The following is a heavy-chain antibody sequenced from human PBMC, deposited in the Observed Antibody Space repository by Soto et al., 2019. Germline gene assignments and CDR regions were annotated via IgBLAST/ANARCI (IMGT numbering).Heavy chain of an antibody. Sequence: SETLSLTCTVSGDSISNGYYHWTWIRQPPGKGLEWIGYIYYSGSTYHNPSLQSRVTISADMSKNQFSLKLSSVTAADTAVYYCARGRFLDYWGQGTLVTVSS. D-gene: IGHD3-3*01. J-gene: IGHJ4*02. CDR1: GDSISNGYYH. CDR2: IYYSGST. CDR3: ARGRFLDY. V-gene: IGHV4-30-4*01.